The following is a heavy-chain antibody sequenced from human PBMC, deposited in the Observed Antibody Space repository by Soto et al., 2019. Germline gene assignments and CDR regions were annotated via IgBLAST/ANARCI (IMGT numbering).Heavy chain of an antibody. Sequence: SETRSLTCAVYGGSFSCYYWSWSRQPPGKGLEWIGEINHSGSTNYNPSLKSRVTISVDTSKNQFSLKLSSVTAADTAVYYCARKGYDFWSGYYTGYWGQGTLVTVSS. D-gene: IGHD3-3*01. J-gene: IGHJ4*02. CDR1: GGSFSCYY. CDR3: ARKGYDFWSGYYTGY. V-gene: IGHV4-34*01. CDR2: INHSGST.